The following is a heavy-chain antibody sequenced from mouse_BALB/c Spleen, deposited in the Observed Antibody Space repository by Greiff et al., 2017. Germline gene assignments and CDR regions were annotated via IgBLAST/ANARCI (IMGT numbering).Heavy chain of an antibody. CDR1: GYTFTSYW. J-gene: IGHJ4*01. Sequence: VQLQQSGAELARPGASVKLSCKASGYTFTSYWMQWVKQRPGQGLEWIGAIYPGDGDTRYTQKFKGKATLTADKSSSTAYMQLSSLASEDSAVYYCARSGVTAMDYWGQGTSVTVSS. CDR2: IYPGDGDT. V-gene: IGHV1-87*01. D-gene: IGHD2-5*01. CDR3: ARSGVTAMDY.